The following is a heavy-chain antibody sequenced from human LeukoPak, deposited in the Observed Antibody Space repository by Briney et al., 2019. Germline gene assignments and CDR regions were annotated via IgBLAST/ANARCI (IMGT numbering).Heavy chain of an antibody. D-gene: IGHD5-12*01. CDR1: GGSFSGYY. J-gene: IGHJ4*02. Sequence: PSETLSLTCAVYGGSFSGYYWSWLRQPPGKGLEWLGEINHSGSTNYNPSLKSRVTISVDTSKNQFSLKLSSVTAADTAVYYCASHNPGLGDIVATTAYYFDYWGQGSLVTVSS. V-gene: IGHV4-34*01. CDR3: ASHNPGLGDIVATTAYYFDY. CDR2: INHSGST.